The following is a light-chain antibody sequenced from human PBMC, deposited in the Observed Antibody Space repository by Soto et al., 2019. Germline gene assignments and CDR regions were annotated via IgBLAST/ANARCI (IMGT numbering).Light chain of an antibody. CDR2: EAS. J-gene: IGKJ3*01. Sequence: AIQMTQSPSSLAASVGDRVTITCRASQGIRTDLGWYQQRPGKAPKLLIYEASNLRSEAPSRFSGSGSGTVFTLTISSLQPEDFATYYCLQDHNYPFTFGPGTEVEI. CDR1: QGIRTD. CDR3: LQDHNYPFT. V-gene: IGKV1-6*01.